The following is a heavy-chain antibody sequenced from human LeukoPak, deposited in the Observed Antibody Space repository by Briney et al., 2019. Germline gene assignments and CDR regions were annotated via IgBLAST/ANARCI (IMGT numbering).Heavy chain of an antibody. CDR2: FDPEDGET. J-gene: IGHJ4*02. Sequence: ASVKVSCKASGYTFTSYGISWVRQAPGKGLEWMGGFDPEDGETIYAQKFQGRVTMTEDTSTDTAYMELSSLRSEDTAVYYCARMVRGVQFDYWGQGTLVTVSS. CDR1: GYTFTSYG. CDR3: ARMVRGVQFDY. V-gene: IGHV1-24*01. D-gene: IGHD3-10*01.